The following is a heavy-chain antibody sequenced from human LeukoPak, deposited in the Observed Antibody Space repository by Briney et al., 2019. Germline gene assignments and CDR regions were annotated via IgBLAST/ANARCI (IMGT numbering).Heavy chain of an antibody. J-gene: IGHJ4*02. CDR2: IYASGNT. Sequence: SETLSLTCSVSADSFNSRGYYWGWIRQPPGKGLEWIGSIYASGNTYYNPSLKTRVTISADTSKNHLSLRLSSVTAADTAVYYCARHRRRLPGFDNWGQGTLVTVSS. V-gene: IGHV4-39*01. CDR1: ADSFNSRGYY. CDR3: ARHRRRLPGFDN.